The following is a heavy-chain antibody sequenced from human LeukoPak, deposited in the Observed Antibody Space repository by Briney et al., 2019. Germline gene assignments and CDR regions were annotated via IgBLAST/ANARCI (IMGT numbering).Heavy chain of an antibody. V-gene: IGHV4-59*08. CDR3: AKSDYYASGLDY. CDR1: GGSISSNY. CDR2: IYYSGST. J-gene: IGHJ4*02. D-gene: IGHD3-10*01. Sequence: SETLSLTCIVSGGSISSNYWSWIRQPPGKGLEWIGHIYYSGSTNYNPSLKSRVTISVDTSKKQLSLKLSSVTAADTAVYYCAKSDYYASGLDYWGQGTLVTVSS.